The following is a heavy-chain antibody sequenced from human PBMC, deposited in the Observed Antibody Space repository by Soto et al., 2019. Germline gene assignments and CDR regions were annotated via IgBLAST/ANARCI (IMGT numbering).Heavy chain of an antibody. CDR1: GGSISSGGYY. Sequence: SDTLSLTCTISGGSISSGGYYWSWIRQHPGKGLEWIGYIYYGGSTNYNPSLKSRVTISLDTSKNQFSLKLSSVTAADTAVYYCARDFETSPGFDQSRQGTRVTVCS. CDR2: IYYGGST. V-gene: IGHV4-61*08. CDR3: ARDFETSPGFDQ. D-gene: IGHD3-9*01. J-gene: IGHJ5*02.